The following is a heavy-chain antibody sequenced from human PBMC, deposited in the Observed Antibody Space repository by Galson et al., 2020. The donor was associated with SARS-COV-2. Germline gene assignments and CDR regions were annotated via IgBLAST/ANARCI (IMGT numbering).Heavy chain of an antibody. V-gene: IGHV3-33*06. D-gene: IGHD6-13*01. CDR1: GFTFSNYG. Sequence: GGSLRLSCAASGFTFSNYGMHWVRQAPGKGLEWVAVIWYDGSDKYYADSVKGRFTISRDNPKNTLYMQMNGLRAEDTAVYYCAKDCSNSSSWGCFEYWGQGTLVTVSS. CDR3: AKDCSNSSSWGCFEY. J-gene: IGHJ4*02. CDR2: IWYDGSDK.